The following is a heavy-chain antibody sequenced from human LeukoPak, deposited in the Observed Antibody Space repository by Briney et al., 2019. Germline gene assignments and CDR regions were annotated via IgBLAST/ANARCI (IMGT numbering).Heavy chain of an antibody. J-gene: IGHJ4*02. CDR1: GGSISSSSYY. CDR2: IYYSGST. Sequence: SETLSLTCTVSGGSISSSSYYWGWIRQPPGKGLEWIGSIYYSGSTYYNPSLKSRVTISVDTSKNQFSLKLSSVTAADTAVYYCARLGSQLPYYFDYWGQGTLVTVSS. V-gene: IGHV4-39*01. CDR3: ARLGSQLPYYFDY. D-gene: IGHD2-2*01.